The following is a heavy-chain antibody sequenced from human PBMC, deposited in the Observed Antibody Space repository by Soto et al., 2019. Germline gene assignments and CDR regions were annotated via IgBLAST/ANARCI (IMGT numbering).Heavy chain of an antibody. CDR3: ARSQGGSSSLDIYYYYYYGMDV. Sequence: QVQLVQSGAEVKKPGSSVKVSCKAPGGTFSSYAISWVRQAPGQGLEWMGGIIPIFGTAKYAQKFQCRVTITADECTSTGYMELSSLRSEDTAVYYCARSQGGSSSLDIYYYYYYGMDVWGQGTTVTVSS. V-gene: IGHV1-69*01. J-gene: IGHJ6*02. CDR1: GGTFSSYA. D-gene: IGHD2-15*01. CDR2: IIPIFGTA.